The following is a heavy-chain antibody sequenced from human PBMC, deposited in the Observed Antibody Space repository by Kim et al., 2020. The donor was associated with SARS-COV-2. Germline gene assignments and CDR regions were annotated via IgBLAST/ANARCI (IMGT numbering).Heavy chain of an antibody. V-gene: IGHV3-74*01. CDR3: ARDAAGYYGSGTDDAFDS. Sequence: GGSLRLSCAASGFTFTSYWMHWVRQAPGKGLVWVSSINSDVSSTSYADSVKGRFTISRDNAKNTLYLQMNSLRAEDTAVYYCARDAAGYYGSGTDDAFDSWGQGTMVTVSS. CDR1: GFTFTSYW. CDR2: INSDVSST. J-gene: IGHJ3*02. D-gene: IGHD3-10*01.